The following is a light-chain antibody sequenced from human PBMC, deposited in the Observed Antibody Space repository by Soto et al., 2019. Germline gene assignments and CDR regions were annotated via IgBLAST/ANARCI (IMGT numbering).Light chain of an antibody. CDR2: EDN. J-gene: IGLJ2*01. V-gene: IGLV6-57*04. Sequence: NFMLTQPHSVSESPGKTVTISCTRSSGSIASNYVQWYQQRPGSAPTTVIYEDNQRPSGVPDRFSGSIDSSSNSASLTISGLKTEDEADYYCRSYDSSIDVVFGGGTKLTVL. CDR1: SGSIASNY. CDR3: RSYDSSIDVV.